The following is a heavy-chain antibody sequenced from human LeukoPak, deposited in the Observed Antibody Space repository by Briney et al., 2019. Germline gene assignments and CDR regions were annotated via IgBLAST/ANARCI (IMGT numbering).Heavy chain of an antibody. Sequence: SVKVSRKASGGTFSSYAISWVRQAPGQGLEWMGGIIPIFGTANYAQKFQGRVTITTDESTSTAYMELSSLRSEDTAVYYCARVTAARYLGHFLWFDPWGQGTLVTVSS. CDR1: GGTFSSYA. CDR2: IIPIFGTA. J-gene: IGHJ5*02. CDR3: ARVTAARYLGHFLWFDP. D-gene: IGHD6-6*01. V-gene: IGHV1-69*05.